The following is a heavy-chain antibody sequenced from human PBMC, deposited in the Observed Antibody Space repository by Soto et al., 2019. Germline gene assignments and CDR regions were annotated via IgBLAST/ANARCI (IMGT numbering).Heavy chain of an antibody. V-gene: IGHV3-48*01. Sequence: EVQLVESGGGLVQPGGSLRLSCAASGFTFSSYSMNWVRQAPGKGLEWVSYISSSSSTIYYADSVKGRFTISRDNAKNSLYLQMNSLRAEDTAVYYCARVRVVVGAYYYYMDVWGKGTTVTVSS. CDR3: ARVRVVVGAYYYYMDV. CDR2: ISSSSSTI. CDR1: GFTFSSYS. D-gene: IGHD2-15*01. J-gene: IGHJ6*03.